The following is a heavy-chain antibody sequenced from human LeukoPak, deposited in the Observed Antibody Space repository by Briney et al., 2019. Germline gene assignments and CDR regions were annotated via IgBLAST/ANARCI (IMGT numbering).Heavy chain of an antibody. J-gene: IGHJ6*03. V-gene: IGHV4-59*01. CDR1: DDSITMYY. CDR3: ARGRVSSSTWYSAYYYYFYMDV. D-gene: IGHD1-1*01. CDR2: VDHTGST. Sequence: SETLSLTCSVSDDSITMYYWTWIRQPPGKGLEWIGYVDHTGSTNFNPSLNGRVSISRDTTKNLFSLRLRSVTAADTAVYFCARGRVSSSTWYSAYYYYFYMDVWGKGTTVTVSS.